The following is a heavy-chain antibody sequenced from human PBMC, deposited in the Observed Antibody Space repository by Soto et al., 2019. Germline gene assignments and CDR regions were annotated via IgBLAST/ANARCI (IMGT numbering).Heavy chain of an antibody. J-gene: IGHJ4*02. Sequence: GGSLRLSCAASGFTFSSYGMHWVRQAPGKGLEWVAVIWYDGSNKYYADSVKGRFTISRDNSKNTLYLQMNSLRAEDTAVYYCAGPLYYYDSSGSLGYWGQGTLVTVSS. CDR3: AGPLYYYDSSGSLGY. CDR1: GFTFSSYG. V-gene: IGHV3-33*01. CDR2: IWYDGSNK. D-gene: IGHD3-22*01.